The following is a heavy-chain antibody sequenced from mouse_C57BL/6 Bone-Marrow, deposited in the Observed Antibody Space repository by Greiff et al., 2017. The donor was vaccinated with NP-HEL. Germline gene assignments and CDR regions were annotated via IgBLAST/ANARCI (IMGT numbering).Heavy chain of an antibody. V-gene: IGHV5-6*01. J-gene: IGHJ2*01. CDR2: ISSGGSYT. Sequence: EVQLVESGGDLVKPGGSLKLSCAASGFTFSSYGMSWVRQTPDKRLEWVATISSGGSYTYYPDSVKGRFPISRDNAKNTLYLQMSSLKSEDTAMYYCARHIRYYDYDPWGQGTTLTVSS. D-gene: IGHD2-4*01. CDR3: ARHIRYYDYDP. CDR1: GFTFSSYG.